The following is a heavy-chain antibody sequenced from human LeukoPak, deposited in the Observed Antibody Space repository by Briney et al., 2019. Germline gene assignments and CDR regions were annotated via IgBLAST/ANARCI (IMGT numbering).Heavy chain of an antibody. J-gene: IGHJ3*01. Sequence: GGSLRLSCAASGFTFSDYYMSWIRQAPGKGLEWVSYISSSGSTIYYADSVEGRFTISRDNAKNSLFLQMNSLRAEDTAFYYCTKYSRSNSGWPQAFDLWGQGTMVTVSS. CDR3: TKYSRSNSGWPQAFDL. CDR2: ISSSGSTI. D-gene: IGHD5-12*01. V-gene: IGHV3-11*01. CDR1: GFTFSDYY.